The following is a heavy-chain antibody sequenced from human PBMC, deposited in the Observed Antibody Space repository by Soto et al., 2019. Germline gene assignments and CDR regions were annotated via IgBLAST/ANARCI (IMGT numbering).Heavy chain of an antibody. Sequence: QVQLVESGGGVVQPGRSLRLSCAASGFTFSNYGMHWVRQAPGKGLEWVAVIWSDGSNKYYADSVKGRFTISRDNSKNTLSLQMNSLRAEDTAVYYCARRQSGTYSFDYWGQGTLVTVSS. J-gene: IGHJ4*02. CDR3: ARRQSGTYSFDY. CDR2: IWSDGSNK. CDR1: GFTFSNYG. V-gene: IGHV3-33*01. D-gene: IGHD1-26*01.